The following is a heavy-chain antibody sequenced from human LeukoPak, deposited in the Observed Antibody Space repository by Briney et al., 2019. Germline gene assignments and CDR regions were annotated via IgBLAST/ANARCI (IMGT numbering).Heavy chain of an antibody. Sequence: SEALSLTCAVYGGSFSGYYWSWIRQPPGKGLEWIGEINHSGSTNYNPSLKSRVTISVDTSKNQFSLKLSSVTAADTAVYYCARGPRWLGQYFQHWGQGTLVTVSS. CDR1: GGSFSGYY. D-gene: IGHD6-19*01. CDR2: INHSGST. J-gene: IGHJ1*01. CDR3: ARGPRWLGQYFQH. V-gene: IGHV4-34*01.